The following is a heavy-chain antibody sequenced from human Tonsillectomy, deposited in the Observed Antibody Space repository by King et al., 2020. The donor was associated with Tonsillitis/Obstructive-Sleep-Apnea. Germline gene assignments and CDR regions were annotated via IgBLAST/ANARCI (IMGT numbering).Heavy chain of an antibody. D-gene: IGHD6-13*01. Sequence: DVQLVQSGGGLVQPGRSLRLSCAASGFTFDDYAMYWVRQAPGKGLEWVSGISWNSGSIVYADSVKGRFTISRDNAKNSLYLQMNSLIAEDTALYYCGKDLIIAESGTPGDAFDIWGQGTMVTVSS. CDR2: ISWNSGSI. J-gene: IGHJ3*02. CDR3: GKDLIIAESGTPGDAFDI. V-gene: IGHV3-9*01. CDR1: GFTFDDYA.